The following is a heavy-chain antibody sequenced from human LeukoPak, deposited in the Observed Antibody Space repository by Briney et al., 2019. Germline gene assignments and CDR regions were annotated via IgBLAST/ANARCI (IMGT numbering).Heavy chain of an antibody. D-gene: IGHD3-16*02. J-gene: IGHJ5*02. CDR1: GGSISSYY. V-gene: IGHV4-59*12. CDR3: ARDAREYDYVWGSYRSNWFDP. CDR2: IYYSGST. Sequence: SETLSLTCTVSGGSISSYYWSWIRQPPGKGLEWIGYIYYSGSTNYTPSLKSRVTISVDTSKNQFSLKLSSVTAADTAVYYCARDAREYDYVWGSYRSNWFDPWGQGTLVTVSS.